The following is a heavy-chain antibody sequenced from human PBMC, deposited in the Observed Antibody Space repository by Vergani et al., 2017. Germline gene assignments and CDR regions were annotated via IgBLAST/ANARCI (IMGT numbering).Heavy chain of an antibody. CDR2: ISAYNGNT. D-gene: IGHD2-2*02. V-gene: IGHV1-18*01. CDR1: GYTFTSYG. J-gene: IGHJ3*02. CDR3: ARDYGLYAFDI. Sequence: QVQLVQSGAEVKKPGASVKVSCKASGYTFTSYGISWVRQAPGQGLEWMGWISAYNGNTNYAQKLQGRVTMTTDTATSTADMALRSLRSDDTAVYYCARDYGLYAFDIWGQGTMVTVSS.